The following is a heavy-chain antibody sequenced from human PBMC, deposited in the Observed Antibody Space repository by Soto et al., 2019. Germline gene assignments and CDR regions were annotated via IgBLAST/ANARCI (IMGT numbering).Heavy chain of an antibody. J-gene: IGHJ4*02. D-gene: IGHD1-7*01. Sequence: PSETLSLTCAVYGGSFSDYYWSWIRQPPDKGLEWIGEINHRGSTNYNPSLKSRVTISVDTSKNQFSLKLSSVTAADTAVYYCARGYNWNYGYWGQGTLVTVSS. V-gene: IGHV4-34*01. CDR3: ARGYNWNYGY. CDR2: INHRGST. CDR1: GGSFSDYY.